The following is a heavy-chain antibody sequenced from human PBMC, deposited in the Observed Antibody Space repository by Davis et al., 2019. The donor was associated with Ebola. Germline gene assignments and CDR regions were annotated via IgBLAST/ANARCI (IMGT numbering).Heavy chain of an antibody. J-gene: IGHJ5*02. CDR1: GYSFTSYW. CDR3: ARQGGAMTTVTTGWFDP. D-gene: IGHD4-17*01. Sequence: KVSCKGSGYSFTSYWIGWVRQVPGKGLEWMGIIYPGDSDTRYSPSFQGQVTISADKSISTAYLQWSSLKASDTAMYYCARQGGAMTTVTTGWFDPWGQGTLVTVSS. CDR2: IYPGDSDT. V-gene: IGHV5-51*01.